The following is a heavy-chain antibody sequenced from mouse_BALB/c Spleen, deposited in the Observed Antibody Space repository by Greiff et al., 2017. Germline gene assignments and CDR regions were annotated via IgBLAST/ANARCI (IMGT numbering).Heavy chain of an antibody. J-gene: IGHJ4*01. V-gene: IGHV1-18*01. CDR1: GYSFTGYT. D-gene: IGHD2-1*01. Sequence: VQLKESGPELVKPGASMKISCKASGYSFTGYTMNWVKQSHGKNLEWIGLINPYNGGTSYNQKFKGKATLTVDKSSSTAYMELLSLTSEDSAVYYCARRNGNYGSAMDYWGQGTSVTVSS. CDR2: INPYNGGT. CDR3: ARRNGNYGSAMDY.